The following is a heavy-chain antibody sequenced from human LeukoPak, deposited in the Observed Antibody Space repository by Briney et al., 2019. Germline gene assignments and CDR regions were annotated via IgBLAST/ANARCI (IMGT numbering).Heavy chain of an antibody. J-gene: IGHJ5*02. CDR3: AKDLYGDYGNWFDP. CDR2: IIPILGIA. V-gene: IGHV1-69*04. CDR1: GGTFSSYA. D-gene: IGHD4-17*01. Sequence: SVKVSCKASGGTFSSYAISWVRQAPGQGLEWMGRIIPILGIANYAQKFQGRVTITADKSTSTAYMELNSLRAEDTAVYYCAKDLYGDYGNWFDPWGQGTLVTVSS.